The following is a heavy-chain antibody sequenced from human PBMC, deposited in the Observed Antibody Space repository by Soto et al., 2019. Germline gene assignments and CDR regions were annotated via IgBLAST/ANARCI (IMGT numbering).Heavy chain of an antibody. Sequence: SETLSLTCTVSGGSISSGGYYWSWIRQPPGKGLEWIGYIYYSGSTYYNPSLKSRVTISVDTSKNQFSLKLSSVTAADTAVYYCARTVPAASLNWFDPWGQGILVTVSS. CDR1: GGSISSGGYY. CDR2: IYYSGST. J-gene: IGHJ5*02. V-gene: IGHV4-30-4*01. D-gene: IGHD2-2*01. CDR3: ARTVPAASLNWFDP.